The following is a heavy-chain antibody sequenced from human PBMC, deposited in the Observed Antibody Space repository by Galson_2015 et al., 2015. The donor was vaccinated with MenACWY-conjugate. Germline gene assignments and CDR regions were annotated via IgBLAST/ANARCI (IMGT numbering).Heavy chain of an antibody. CDR3: ARPGGDYEQRTFFDY. CDR2: IIPVFHTT. D-gene: IGHD4-17*01. V-gene: IGHV1-69*13. CDR1: GDSFNTYS. J-gene: IGHJ4*02. Sequence: SVKVSCKASGDSFNTYSFNWIRQAPGQGPEWLGGIIPVFHTTDYAQRFQGRLTITADESMSTVYMELSSLRSDDTAIYYCARPGGDYEQRTFFDYWGQGTLVTVSS.